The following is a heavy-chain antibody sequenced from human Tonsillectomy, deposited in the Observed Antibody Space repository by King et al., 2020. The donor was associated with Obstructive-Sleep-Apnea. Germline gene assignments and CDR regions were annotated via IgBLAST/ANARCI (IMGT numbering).Heavy chain of an antibody. CDR2: ISGSGGST. J-gene: IGHJ5*02. V-gene: IGHV3-23*04. CDR1: GFTFSSYA. Sequence: DVQLVESGGGLVQPGGSLRLSCAASGFTFSSYAMSWVRQAPGKGLEWVSAISGSGGSTYYSDSVKGRFTISRDNSKNTLYLQMNSLRAEDTAVYYCAKVRDDDFWSGSSNWFDPWGQGTLVTVSS. CDR3: AKVRDDDFWSGSSNWFDP. D-gene: IGHD3-3*01.